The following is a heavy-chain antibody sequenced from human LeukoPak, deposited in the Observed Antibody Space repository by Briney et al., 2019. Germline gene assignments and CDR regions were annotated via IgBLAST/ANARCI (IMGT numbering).Heavy chain of an antibody. D-gene: IGHD3-22*01. V-gene: IGHV3-30-3*01. Sequence: GGSLRLSCAASGFTFSSYAMHWVRQAPGKGLEWVAIISYDGSNKYYADSVKGRFTISRDNSKNTLYLQMNSLRAEDTAVYYCARGPVGIVVVITTYQKDWGQGTLVTVSS. CDR1: GFTFSSYA. CDR3: ARGPVGIVVVITTYQKD. CDR2: ISYDGSNK. J-gene: IGHJ4*02.